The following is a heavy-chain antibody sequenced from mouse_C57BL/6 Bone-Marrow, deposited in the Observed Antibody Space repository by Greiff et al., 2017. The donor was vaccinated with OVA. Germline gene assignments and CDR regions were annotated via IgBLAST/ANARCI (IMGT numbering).Heavy chain of an antibody. CDR1: GYSIPSDY. CDR3: ARLSYWYFDV. Sequence: VQLKESGPGLAKPSQTLSLTCSVTGYSIPSDYWNWIRKFPGHKLEYMGYISYSGSTYYNPSLKSRISITRDTSKNQYYLQLNSVTTEDTATYYCARLSYWYFDVWGTGTTVTVSS. J-gene: IGHJ1*03. V-gene: IGHV3-8*01. CDR2: ISYSGST.